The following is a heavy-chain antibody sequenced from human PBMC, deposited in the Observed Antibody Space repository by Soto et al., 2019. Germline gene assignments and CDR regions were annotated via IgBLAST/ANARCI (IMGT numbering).Heavy chain of an antibody. D-gene: IGHD3-16*01. CDR2: VFSSGTT. CDR1: GDSISSGNKY. V-gene: IGHV4-30-4*01. Sequence: SETLSLTCTVSGDSISSGNKYWSWIRQPPGKGLEWIGYVFSSGTTYYNPSLKGRVSISLDASENQFSLKFASVTDADSAVYYCARVPSPFDYYYAMDVWGQGTRSPSP. CDR3: ARVPSPFDYYYAMDV. J-gene: IGHJ6*02.